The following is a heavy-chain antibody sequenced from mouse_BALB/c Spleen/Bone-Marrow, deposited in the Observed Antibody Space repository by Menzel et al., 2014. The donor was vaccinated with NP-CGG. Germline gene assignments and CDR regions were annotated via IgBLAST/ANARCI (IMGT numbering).Heavy chain of an antibody. Sequence: VQLQQSGPELVKPGASVKISCKASGYAFSSSWMNWVKQRPGQGLEWIGRIYPGDGDINYNGKFKGKATLTADKSSSTAYMQLSSLTSVDSAVYFCARQLGLYAMDYWGQGTSVTVSS. CDR3: ARQLGLYAMDY. CDR2: IYPGDGDI. V-gene: IGHV1-82*01. CDR1: GYAFSSSW. D-gene: IGHD3-1*01. J-gene: IGHJ4*01.